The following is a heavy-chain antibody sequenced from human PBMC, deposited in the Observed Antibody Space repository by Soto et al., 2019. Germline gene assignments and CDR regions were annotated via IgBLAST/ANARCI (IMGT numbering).Heavy chain of an antibody. V-gene: IGHV4-34*01. CDR1: GGSFSTYY. CDR2: INHSGSN. J-gene: IGHJ3*02. D-gene: IGHD3-9*01. Sequence: PSETLSRTCGVSGGSFSTYYYNWIRQSPGKGLEWIGEINHSGSNNYSPSLKSRVTMSLDASKNQSSLKLTSVTAADTAVYYCARGGSNDWQVAFDIWGQGTMVTVSS. CDR3: ARGGSNDWQVAFDI.